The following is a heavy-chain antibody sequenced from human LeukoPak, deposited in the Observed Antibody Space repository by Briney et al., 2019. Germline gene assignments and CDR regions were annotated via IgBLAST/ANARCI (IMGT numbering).Heavy chain of an antibody. CDR2: ISRNSRYI. CDR3: ARVAEAAAFAS. J-gene: IGHJ4*02. CDR1: GVSFSTYI. Sequence: GGSLRLSCAASGVSFSTYIMNWVRQAPGKGLEWGSSISRNSRYIYYAESMRGRVTISRDNAKNLLYLQMTRLTPQDTAVNSCARVAEAAAFASWSQGTLVTASS. V-gene: IGHV3-21*06. D-gene: IGHD6-13*01.